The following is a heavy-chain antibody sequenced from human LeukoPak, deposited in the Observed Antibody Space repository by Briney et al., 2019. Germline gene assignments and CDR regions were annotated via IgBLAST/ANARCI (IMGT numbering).Heavy chain of an antibody. CDR1: GYTFTSYD. Sequence: ASVKVSCKASGYTFTSYDINWVRQATGQGLEWMGWMNPNSGNTGYAQKFQGRVTMTRNTSISTAYMELSSLRSEDTAVYYCARASRRAADGLGRYFDYWGQGTLVTVSS. V-gene: IGHV1-8*01. D-gene: IGHD6-13*01. CDR2: MNPNSGNT. J-gene: IGHJ4*02. CDR3: ARASRRAADGLGRYFDY.